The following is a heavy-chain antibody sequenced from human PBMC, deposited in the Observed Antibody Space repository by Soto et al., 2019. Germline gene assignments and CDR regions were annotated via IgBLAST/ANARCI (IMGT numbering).Heavy chain of an antibody. J-gene: IGHJ6*02. CDR2: IDPSGSYT. CDR1: GYSFTSYW. V-gene: IGHV5-10-1*01. D-gene: IGHD2-2*01. CDR3: ARRGCSSRNCSPYYYYGMDV. Sequence: PGESLKISCKTSGYSFTSYWISWVRQMPGKGPEWIGRIDPSGSYTRYSPSFEGCVTISADETINTAYLQWSSLKASDTAMYYCARRGCSSRNCSPYYYYGMDVWGQGTTVTVSS.